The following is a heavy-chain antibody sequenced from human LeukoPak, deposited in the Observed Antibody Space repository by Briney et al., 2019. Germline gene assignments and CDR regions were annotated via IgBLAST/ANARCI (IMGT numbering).Heavy chain of an antibody. Sequence: SETLSLTCAVYGGSFSGYYWSWIRQPPGKGLEWIGEINHSGSTNYNPSLKSRVTISVDTSKNQFSLKLSSVTAADTAVYYCARGPHCSGGSCYPGFDYWGQGTLVTVSS. D-gene: IGHD2-15*01. CDR2: INHSGST. CDR1: GGSFSGYY. CDR3: ARGPHCSGGSCYPGFDY. J-gene: IGHJ4*02. V-gene: IGHV4-34*01.